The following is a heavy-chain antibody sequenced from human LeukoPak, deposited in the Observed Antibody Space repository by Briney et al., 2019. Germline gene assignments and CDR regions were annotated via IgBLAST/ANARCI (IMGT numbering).Heavy chain of an antibody. V-gene: IGHV1-2*02. Sequence: ASVKDSCKASGYTFTGYFMYWVRQAPGQGLEWMGWINPNSGGTNYAQKFQGRVTMTRDTSISTAYMELSRLRSDDTAVYYCARVRIAVAGKYYFDYWGQGTLVTVSS. CDR1: GYTFTGYF. CDR3: ARVRIAVAGKYYFDY. J-gene: IGHJ4*02. CDR2: INPNSGGT. D-gene: IGHD6-19*01.